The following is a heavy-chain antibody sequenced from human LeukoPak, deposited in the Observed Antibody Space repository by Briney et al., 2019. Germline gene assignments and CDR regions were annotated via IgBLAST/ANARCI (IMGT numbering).Heavy chain of an antibody. J-gene: IGHJ3*02. CDR3: ASLSGIAAAGTLFDI. V-gene: IGHV3-30*02. Sequence: TGGSLRLSCAASGFTFSSYGMHWVRQAPGKGLEWVAFIRYDGSNKYYADSVKGRFTISRDNSKNTLYLQMNSLRAEDTAVYYCASLSGIAAAGTLFDIWGQGTMVTVSS. CDR1: GFTFSSYG. D-gene: IGHD6-13*01. CDR2: IRYDGSNK.